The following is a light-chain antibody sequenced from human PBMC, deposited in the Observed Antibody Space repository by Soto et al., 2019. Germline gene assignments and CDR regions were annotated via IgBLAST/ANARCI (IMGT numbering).Light chain of an antibody. CDR2: EVN. CDR1: SSDAGGYDY. CDR3: SSYSRSINYV. J-gene: IGLJ1*01. V-gene: IGLV2-8*01. Sequence: QSVLTQPPSASGSPGQPVTISCTGTSSDAGGYDYVSWHQQLPGKAPKLMLYEVNKRPSGIPDRFSGSKSGNTASLTVSGLKPEDEAEYFCSSYSRSINYVFGTGT.